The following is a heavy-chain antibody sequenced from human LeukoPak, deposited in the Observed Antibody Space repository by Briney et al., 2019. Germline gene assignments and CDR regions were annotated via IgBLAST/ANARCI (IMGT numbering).Heavy chain of an antibody. CDR2: IFYSGST. D-gene: IGHD3-10*01. CDR1: GGSINLSPYY. V-gene: IGHV4-39*07. CDR3: VREYSRSGSYNY. Sequence: SETLSLTCSVSGGSINLSPYYWGWIRQPPGKGLEWIGIIFYSGSTYYSPSLNSRVIISVDTSKNQFSLNLSSVTAADTALYYCVREYSRSGSYNYWGQGALVTVSS. J-gene: IGHJ4*02.